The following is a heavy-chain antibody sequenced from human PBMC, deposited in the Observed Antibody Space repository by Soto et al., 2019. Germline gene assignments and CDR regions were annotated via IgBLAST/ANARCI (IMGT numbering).Heavy chain of an antibody. Sequence: PSETLSLTCTVSGGSISSYYWGWIRQPPGKGLEWIGSIYYSGSTYYNPSLKSRVTISVDTSKNQFSLKLSSVTAADTAVYYCARRRGSSWGLDYWGPGTLVTVSS. D-gene: IGHD6-13*01. J-gene: IGHJ4*02. CDR1: GGSISSYY. V-gene: IGHV4-39*01. CDR3: ARRRGSSWGLDY. CDR2: IYYSGST.